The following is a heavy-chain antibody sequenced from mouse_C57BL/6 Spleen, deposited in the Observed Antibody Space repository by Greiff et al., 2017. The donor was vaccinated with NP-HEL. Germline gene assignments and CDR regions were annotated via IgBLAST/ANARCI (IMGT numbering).Heavy chain of an antibody. Sequence: VQLQQSGPELVKPGASVKISCKASGYAFSSSWMNWVKQRPGKGLEWIGRIYPGDGDTKYNGKFKGKATLTADKSSSTAYMQLSSLTSEDSAVYFCARSGDYDGYAMDYWGQGTSVTVSS. CDR1: GYAFSSSW. CDR3: ARSGDYDGYAMDY. CDR2: IYPGDGDT. J-gene: IGHJ4*01. D-gene: IGHD2-4*01. V-gene: IGHV1-82*01.